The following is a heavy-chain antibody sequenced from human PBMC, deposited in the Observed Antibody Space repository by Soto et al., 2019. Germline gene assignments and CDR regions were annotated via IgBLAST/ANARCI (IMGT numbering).Heavy chain of an antibody. D-gene: IGHD3-9*01. CDR3: ARDSRYFDWLFNGMDV. Sequence: SVKVSCKASCYTFTSYGISWVRQAPGQGLEWMGWISAYNGNTNYAQKLQGRVTMTTDTSTSTAYMELRSLRSDDTAVYYCARDSRYFDWLFNGMDVWGQGTTVTVSS. CDR2: ISAYNGNT. V-gene: IGHV1-18*04. CDR1: CYTFTSYG. J-gene: IGHJ6*02.